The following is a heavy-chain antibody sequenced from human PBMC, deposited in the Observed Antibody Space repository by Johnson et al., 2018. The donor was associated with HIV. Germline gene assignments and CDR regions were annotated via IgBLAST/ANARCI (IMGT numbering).Heavy chain of an antibody. J-gene: IGHJ3*02. CDR2: ISWDGGST. D-gene: IGHD6-19*01. Sequence: EVQLVESGGGLVQPGGSLRLSCAASGFTFDDYAMHWVRQAPGKGLEWVSLISWDGGSTYYADSVKGRITVSRDNSKNSLYLQMKSLRAEDTALYYCAKDMGGVAVVGVFDIWGQGTLVTVSS. V-gene: IGHV3-43D*03. CDR1: GFTFDDYA. CDR3: AKDMGGVAVVGVFDI.